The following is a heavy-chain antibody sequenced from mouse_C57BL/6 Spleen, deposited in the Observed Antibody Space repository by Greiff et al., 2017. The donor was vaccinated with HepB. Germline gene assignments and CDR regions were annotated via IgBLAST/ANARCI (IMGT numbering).Heavy chain of an antibody. CDR3: ASGLLLRSEWYFDV. D-gene: IGHD1-1*01. V-gene: IGHV1-82*01. Sequence: QVQLQQSGPELVKPGASVKISCKASGYAFSSSWMNWVKQRPGKGLEWIGRIYPGDGDTNYNGKFKGKATLTADKSSSTAYMQLSSLTSEDSAVYFGASGLLLRSEWYFDVWGTGTTVTVSS. CDR2: IYPGDGDT. J-gene: IGHJ1*03. CDR1: GYAFSSSW.